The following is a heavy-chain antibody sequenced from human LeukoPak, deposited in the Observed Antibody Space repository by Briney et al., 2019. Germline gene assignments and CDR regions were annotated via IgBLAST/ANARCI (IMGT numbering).Heavy chain of an antibody. J-gene: IGHJ4*02. CDR2: ISYDGSNK. CDR3: ARERGDYGSWSPIVAFDY. Sequence: PGRSLRLSCAASGFTFSSYAMHWVRQAPGKGLEWVAVISYDGSNKYYADSVKGRFTISRDNSKNTLYLQMNSLRAEDTAVYYCARERGDYGSWSPIVAFDYWGQGTLVTVSS. V-gene: IGHV3-30*04. CDR1: GFTFSSYA. D-gene: IGHD3-10*01.